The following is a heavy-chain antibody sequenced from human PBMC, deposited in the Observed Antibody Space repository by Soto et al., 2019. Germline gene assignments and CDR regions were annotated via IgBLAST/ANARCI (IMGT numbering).Heavy chain of an antibody. J-gene: IGHJ4*02. CDR3: ARNPSIAARPAPVDY. CDR1: CGSISSYY. Sequence: SETLSLTCTVSCGSISSYYWSWIRQPPGKGLEWIGYIYYSGSTNYNPSLKSRVTISVDTSKNQFSLKLSSVTAADTAVYYCARNPSIAARPAPVDYWGQGTLVTVSS. CDR2: IYYSGST. V-gene: IGHV4-59*08. D-gene: IGHD6-6*01.